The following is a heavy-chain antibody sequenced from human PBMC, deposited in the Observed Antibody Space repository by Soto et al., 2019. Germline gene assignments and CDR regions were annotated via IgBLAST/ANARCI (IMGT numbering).Heavy chain of an antibody. J-gene: IGHJ4*02. D-gene: IGHD1-26*01. CDR2: ISDSGGTS. CDR3: AKRPRALLTFDY. V-gene: IGHV3-23*04. CDR1: GFIFSNYV. Sequence: EVQLVDCGGGLVQPGGSLRLSCAASGFIFSNYVMSWVRQAPGKGLEWVSSISDSGGTSYYADSVKGRFTISRDNSKNTLYLQMNSLRAEDTAICYCAKRPRALLTFDYWGQGTLVTVSS.